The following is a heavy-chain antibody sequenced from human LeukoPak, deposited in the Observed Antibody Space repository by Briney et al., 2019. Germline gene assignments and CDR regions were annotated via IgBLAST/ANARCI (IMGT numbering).Heavy chain of an antibody. CDR3: ARKVYYYDSSGYYP. CDR1: GFTFSSYG. D-gene: IGHD3-22*01. Sequence: GGSLRLSRAASGFTFSSYGMSRVRQAPGKGLEWVSAISGSGGSTYYADSVKGRFTISRDNSKNTLYLQMNSLRAEDTAVYYCARKVYYYDSSGYYPWGQGTLVTVSS. J-gene: IGHJ5*02. CDR2: ISGSGGST. V-gene: IGHV3-23*01.